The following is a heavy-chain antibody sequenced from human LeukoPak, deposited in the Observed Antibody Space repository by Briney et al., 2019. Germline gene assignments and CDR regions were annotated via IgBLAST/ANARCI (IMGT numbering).Heavy chain of an antibody. D-gene: IGHD6-6*01. CDR1: GFTFSSYW. Sequence: GGSLRLSCAASGFTFSSYWMSWVRQAPGKGLEWVANIKQDGSEKYYVDSVKGRFTISRDNAKNSLYLQMNSLRAEDMALYYCAKDLGARPVYYFDYWGQGTLVTVSS. CDR2: IKQDGSEK. V-gene: IGHV3-7*03. J-gene: IGHJ4*02. CDR3: AKDLGARPVYYFDY.